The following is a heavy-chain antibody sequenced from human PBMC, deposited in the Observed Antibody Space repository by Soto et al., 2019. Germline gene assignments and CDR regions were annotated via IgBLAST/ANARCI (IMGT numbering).Heavy chain of an antibody. CDR1: GYTFTSYG. J-gene: IGHJ6*02. CDR3: AREIPSPDFYFHGMDV. Sequence: QGQLVQSGAEVKKPGASVKVSCKASGYTFTSYGISWVRQAPGQGLEWMGWISAKKGNTKYAQKFQGTVTMTTDTPTSTAYMELRSLRSDHTAVYYCAREIPSPDFYFHGMDVWGQGTTVTVSS. D-gene: IGHD2-2*02. V-gene: IGHV1-18*04. CDR2: ISAKKGNT.